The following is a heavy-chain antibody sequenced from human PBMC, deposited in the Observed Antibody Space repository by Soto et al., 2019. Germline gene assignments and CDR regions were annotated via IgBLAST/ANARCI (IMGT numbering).Heavy chain of an antibody. Sequence: ASVKVSFKASGYTFTSYGISWVRQAPGQGLEWMGWISAYNGNTNYAQKLQGRVTMTTXXXXXXAXMXLXXXXSDXTAVYYCARDRVPWFDPWGQGTLVTVSS. CDR2: ISAYNGNT. CDR1: GYTFTSYG. D-gene: IGHD3-10*01. CDR3: ARDRVPWFDP. J-gene: IGHJ5*02. V-gene: IGHV1-18*04.